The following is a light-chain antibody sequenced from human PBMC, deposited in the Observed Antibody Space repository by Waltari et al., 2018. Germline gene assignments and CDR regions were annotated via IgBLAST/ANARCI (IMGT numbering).Light chain of an antibody. CDR3: QQSYSTPPIT. CDR2: AAS. CDR1: QSINRY. J-gene: IGKJ5*01. V-gene: IGKV1-39*01. Sequence: DIQITQSPSSLSASVGDRVTLTCRASQSINRYLHWYQQKPGKAPKLLIYAASSLQSGVPSRFSVSGSGTDFTLTISSLQPEDFATYYCQQSYSTPPITFGQGTRLEIK.